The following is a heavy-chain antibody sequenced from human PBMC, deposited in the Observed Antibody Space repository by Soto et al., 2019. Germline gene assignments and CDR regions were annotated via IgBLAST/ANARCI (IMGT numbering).Heavy chain of an antibody. CDR3: ARGKGVTIFGVVIMYYSYMDV. D-gene: IGHD3-3*01. Sequence: EASVKVSCKASGYTFTSYDINWVRQATGQGLEWMGWMNPNSGNTGYAQKFQGRVTMTRNTSISTAYMELSSLRSEDTAVYYCARGKGVTIFGVVIMYYSYMDVWGEGTTVTGSS. CDR2: MNPNSGNT. V-gene: IGHV1-8*01. CDR1: GYTFTSYD. J-gene: IGHJ6*03.